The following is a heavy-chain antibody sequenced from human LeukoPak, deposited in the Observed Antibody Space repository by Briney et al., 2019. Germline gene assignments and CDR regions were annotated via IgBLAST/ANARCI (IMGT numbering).Heavy chain of an antibody. CDR3: ARWGGSILWSFDF. D-gene: IGHD2/OR15-2a*01. Sequence: PSQTLSLTCTVSGGSISSGDYYWSWIRQPPGKGLEWIGYIYYSGSTYYNPSLKSRVTISVDTSKNQFSLKLSSVTAADTAVYYCARWGGSILWSFDFWGQGTLVTVSS. V-gene: IGHV4-30-4*01. CDR2: IYYSGST. CDR1: GGSISSGDYY. J-gene: IGHJ4*02.